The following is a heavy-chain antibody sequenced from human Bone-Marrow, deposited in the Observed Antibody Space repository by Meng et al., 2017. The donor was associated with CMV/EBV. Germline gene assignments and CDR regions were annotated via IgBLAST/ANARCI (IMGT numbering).Heavy chain of an antibody. Sequence: GSLRLSCTVSGGSVSSNTYYWAWIRQPPGKGLEWIGSIYYSGSTYYNPSLKSRVTISVDMSKNQFSLKLSSVTAADTAVYYCARQGDGSGSYFYYSMDVWGQGTTVTVSS. CDR3: ARQGDGSGSYFYYSMDV. D-gene: IGHD3-10*01. V-gene: IGHV4-39*01. CDR1: GGSVSSNTYY. CDR2: IYYSGST. J-gene: IGHJ6*02.